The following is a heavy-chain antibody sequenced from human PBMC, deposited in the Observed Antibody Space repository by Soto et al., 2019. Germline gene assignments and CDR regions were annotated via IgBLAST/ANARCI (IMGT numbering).Heavy chain of an antibody. CDR1: GFTFSNAW. J-gene: IGHJ6*02. V-gene: IGHV3-15*07. CDR3: TTSGVYCGSTSCYLGIYYYYYGMDV. Sequence: EVQLVESGGGLVKPGGSLRLSCAASGFTFSNAWMNWVRQAPGKGLEWVGRIKSKTDGGTTDYAAPVKGRFTISRDDSKNTLYLQMNSLKTEDTAVYYCTTSGVYCGSTSCYLGIYYYYYGMDVWGQGTTVTVSS. D-gene: IGHD2-2*01. CDR2: IKSKTDGGTT.